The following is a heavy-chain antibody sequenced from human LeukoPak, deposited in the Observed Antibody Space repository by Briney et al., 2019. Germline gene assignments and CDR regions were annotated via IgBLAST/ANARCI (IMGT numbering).Heavy chain of an antibody. CDR3: ARDEVGAKGRPFDY. J-gene: IGHJ4*02. D-gene: IGHD1-26*01. V-gene: IGHV4-39*07. CDR1: GVSVSDTDYY. Sequence: SETLSLTCIVSGVSVSDTDYYWGWVRQPPGKTPEWIGSMHFSGSPFYSPSLESRFSMSVGTSKNQFSLHLRSVTAADTAVYYCARDEVGAKGRPFDYWGRGILVTVSS. CDR2: MHFSGSP.